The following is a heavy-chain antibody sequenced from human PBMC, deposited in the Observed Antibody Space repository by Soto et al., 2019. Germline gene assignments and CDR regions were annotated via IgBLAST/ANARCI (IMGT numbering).Heavy chain of an antibody. J-gene: IGHJ4*02. CDR2: ISGSGTSK. CDR3: AKDVSYGDPFVY. D-gene: IGHD4-17*01. Sequence: EVQLLESGGALVQPGGSLRVSCEASGFTFSSYAMNWVRQAPGKGLEWVSPISGSGTSKYYEDSVEGGFVISRDNAKNTLYLQMTSKRAEDTAVYYCAKDVSYGDPFVYWGQGILVTV. CDR1: GFTFSSYA. V-gene: IGHV3-23*01.